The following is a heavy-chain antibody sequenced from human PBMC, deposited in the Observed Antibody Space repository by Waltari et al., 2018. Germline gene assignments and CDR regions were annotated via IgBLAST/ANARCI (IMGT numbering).Heavy chain of an antibody. J-gene: IGHJ3*02. Sequence: QVQLVQSGAELKEPGASMKVSCKASGYTFTSYDINWVRQATGQGLEWMGWMNPNSGNTGYAQKFQGRVTITRNTSISTAYMELSSLRSEDTAVYYCARKETYYYDSSGYHDAFDIWGQGTMVTVSS. D-gene: IGHD3-22*01. CDR3: ARKETYYYDSSGYHDAFDI. CDR1: GYTFTSYD. V-gene: IGHV1-8*03. CDR2: MNPNSGNT.